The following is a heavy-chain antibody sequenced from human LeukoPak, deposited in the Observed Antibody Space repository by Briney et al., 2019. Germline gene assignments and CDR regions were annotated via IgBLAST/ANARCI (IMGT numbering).Heavy chain of an antibody. CDR2: ISSTSIYT. CDR3: AREDGYSSSWYSDY. J-gene: IGHJ4*02. CDR1: GFTFSDYY. Sequence: AGGSLRLSCAASGFTFSDYYMSWIRQAPGKGLEWVSEISSTSIYTNYADSVKGRFTISRDNAKNSLYLQMNSLRAEDTAVYYCAREDGYSSSWYSDYWGQGTLVTVSS. V-gene: IGHV3-11*05. D-gene: IGHD6-13*01.